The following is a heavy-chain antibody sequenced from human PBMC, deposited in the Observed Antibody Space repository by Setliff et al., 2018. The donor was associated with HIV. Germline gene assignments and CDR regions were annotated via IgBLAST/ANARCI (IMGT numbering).Heavy chain of an antibody. J-gene: IGHJ6*03. CDR2: ISAYDGDT. Sequence: ASVKVSCKASGYTFTSYGISWVRQAPGQGLEWMGWISAYDGDTKYAQKFQGRVTMTTDTSTSTAYMELRSLTSDDTGVYYCARDPPDAAMVMAYFYMDVWGTGTTVTVSS. D-gene: IGHD5-18*01. CDR3: ARDPPDAAMVMAYFYMDV. CDR1: GYTFTSYG. V-gene: IGHV1-18*01.